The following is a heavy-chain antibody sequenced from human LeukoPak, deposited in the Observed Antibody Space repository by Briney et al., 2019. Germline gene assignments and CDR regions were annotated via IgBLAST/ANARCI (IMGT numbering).Heavy chain of an antibody. CDR1: GYTFTGYY. D-gene: IGHD3-22*01. J-gene: IGHJ6*03. CDR2: INPNSGGT. V-gene: IGHV1-2*02. Sequence: ASVKVSCKASGYTFTGYYMHWVRQAPGQGLEWMGWINPNSGGTNYAQKFQGRVTMTRDTSISTAYMELSRLRSDDTAVYYCARDYYDSRIYYYYMDVWGKGTTVTVSS. CDR3: ARDYYDSRIYYYYMDV.